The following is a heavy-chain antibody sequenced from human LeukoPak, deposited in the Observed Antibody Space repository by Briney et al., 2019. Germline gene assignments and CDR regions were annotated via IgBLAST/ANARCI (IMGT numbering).Heavy chain of an antibody. J-gene: IGHJ4*02. V-gene: IGHV3-21*01. CDR2: FSCRSSYI. CDR3: ARGSSSSSWYPWYFDY. CDR1: GFTFSSYS. D-gene: IGHD6-13*01. Sequence: PGGSLRLSCAASGFTFSSYSMKWVRQAPGKGLEWVSSFSCRSSYIYYADSVKGRFTISRDNAKNSLYLQMNSLRAEDTAVYYCARGSSSSSWYPWYFDYWGQGTLVTVSS.